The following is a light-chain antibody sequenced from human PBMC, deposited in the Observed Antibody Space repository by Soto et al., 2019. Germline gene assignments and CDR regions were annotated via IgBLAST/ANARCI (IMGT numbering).Light chain of an antibody. CDR1: QSVSSY. V-gene: IGKV3-11*01. CDR2: DAS. J-gene: IGKJ1*01. Sequence: EIVLTQAPATLSLSPGERATLSCRASQSVSSYLAWYQQKPGQAPRLLIYDASSRATGIPARFSGSGAGTDFTLTISSLEPEDFAVYYCQQRSNLPWTFGQGTKVEIK. CDR3: QQRSNLPWT.